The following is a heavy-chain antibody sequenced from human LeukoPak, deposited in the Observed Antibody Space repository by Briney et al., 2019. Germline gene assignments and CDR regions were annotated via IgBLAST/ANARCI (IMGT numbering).Heavy chain of an antibody. CDR1: GGSISSYY. CDR2: IYTSGST. V-gene: IGHV4-4*07. J-gene: IGHJ6*03. Sequence: PSETLSLTCTVSGGSISSYYWSWIRQPAGKGLEWIGRIYTSGSTNHNPSLKSRVTMSVDTSKNQFSLKLSSVTAADTAVYYCARELFKSRAEGYYYYYMDVWGKGTTVTVSS. CDR3: ARELFKSRAEGYYYYYMDV. D-gene: IGHD2-21*01.